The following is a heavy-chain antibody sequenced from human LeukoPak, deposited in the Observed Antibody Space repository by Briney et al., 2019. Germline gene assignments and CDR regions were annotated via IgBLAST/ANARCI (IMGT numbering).Heavy chain of an antibody. CDR2: MNTDGSII. CDR3: ATAGEYRFDN. D-gene: IGHD7-27*01. J-gene: IGHJ5*02. V-gene: IGHV3-74*01. Sequence: PGGSLTLFCAPSGFIFSNYWMHWARQAPGEELVWVSCMNTDGSIINYADYVKGRFTISRDNAKNTLYLQMNSLTTEETAVYYCATAGEYRFDNCGQG. CDR1: GFIFSNYW.